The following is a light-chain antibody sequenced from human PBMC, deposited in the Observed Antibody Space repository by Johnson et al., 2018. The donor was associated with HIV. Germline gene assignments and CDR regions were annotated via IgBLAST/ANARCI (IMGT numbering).Light chain of an antibody. V-gene: IGLV1-51*02. Sequence: QSVLTQPPSVSAAPGQKVTISCSGSSSNIGNKYVSWYQQLPGTAPKLLIYENNKRPSGIPARFSGSKSGTSATLGITGLQTGDEADYYCGTWDSSLSAGVFGTGTKVTVL. CDR1: SSNIGNKY. J-gene: IGLJ1*01. CDR3: GTWDSSLSAGV. CDR2: ENN.